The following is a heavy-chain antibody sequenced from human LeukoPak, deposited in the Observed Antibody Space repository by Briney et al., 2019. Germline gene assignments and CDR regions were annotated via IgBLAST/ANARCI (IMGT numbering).Heavy chain of an antibody. CDR3: ARDLGMVGVTNAFYI. J-gene: IGHJ3*02. Sequence: GASLILSCTASEFTFSQYAMRWVRQARGKGLMWVSVIHSDGSNTTYPDSVKGRFTNSKDNAKNTLYLQMNSLRVEDTAVYYCARDLGMVGVTNAFYIWGQGAMVTVSS. CDR1: EFTFSQYA. V-gene: IGHV3-74*01. D-gene: IGHD1-26*01. CDR2: IHSDGSNT.